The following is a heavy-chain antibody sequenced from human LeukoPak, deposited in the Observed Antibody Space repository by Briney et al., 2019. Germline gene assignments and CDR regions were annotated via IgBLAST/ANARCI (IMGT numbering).Heavy chain of an antibody. CDR1: GYTFTSYA. CDR3: AIKSPYSSSWYN. Sequence: ASVKVSCKASGYTFTSYAMHWVRQAPGQRLEWMGRINAGNGNTKYSQKFQGRVTITRDTSASTAYMELSSLRSEDTAVYYCAIKSPYSSSWYNWGQGTLVTVSS. J-gene: IGHJ4*02. CDR2: INAGNGNT. D-gene: IGHD6-13*01. V-gene: IGHV1-3*01.